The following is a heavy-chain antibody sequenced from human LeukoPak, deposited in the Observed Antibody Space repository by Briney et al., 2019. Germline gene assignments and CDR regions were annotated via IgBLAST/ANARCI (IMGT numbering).Heavy chain of an antibody. V-gene: IGHV1-2*02. D-gene: IGHD5-12*01. Sequence: ASVKVSCKASGYTFVGYYLRWVRQAPGQGLEWMAWTDPYTGNTHYAQKFQGRITVTRDTSVSTTYMELSWLTSDDTARYYCAREYSASEHWGQGTLVTVSS. J-gene: IGHJ4*02. CDR3: AREYSASEH. CDR2: TDPYTGNT. CDR1: GYTFVGYY.